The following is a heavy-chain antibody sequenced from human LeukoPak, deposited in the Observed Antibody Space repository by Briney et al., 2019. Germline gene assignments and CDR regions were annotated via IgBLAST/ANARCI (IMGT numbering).Heavy chain of an antibody. D-gene: IGHD3-10*01. CDR3: AKSYGSGSYPSYDY. V-gene: IGHV3-23*01. CDR1: GFTFSSYG. Sequence: PGGSLRLSCAASGFTFSSYGMSWVRQASGKGLEWVSAISGSGGSTYYADSVKGRFTISRDNSKNTLYLQMNSLRAEDTAVYYCAKSYGSGSYPSYDYWGQGTLVTVSS. CDR2: ISGSGGST. J-gene: IGHJ4*02.